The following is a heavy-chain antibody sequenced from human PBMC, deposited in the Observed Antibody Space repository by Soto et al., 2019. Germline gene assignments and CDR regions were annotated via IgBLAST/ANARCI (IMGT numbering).Heavy chain of an antibody. D-gene: IGHD3-16*01. CDR1: GFTFSDRY. Sequence: GSLRPSCAASGFTFSDRYMDWVRQAPGKGLEWVGRTKDKANSYTTEYAASVKGRFTISRDDSRNSVYLQMNSLKTDDTAVYYCTIEGAYPGPDFDYWGQGTLVTVSS. CDR3: TIEGAYPGPDFDY. J-gene: IGHJ4*02. V-gene: IGHV3-72*01. CDR2: TKDKANSYTT.